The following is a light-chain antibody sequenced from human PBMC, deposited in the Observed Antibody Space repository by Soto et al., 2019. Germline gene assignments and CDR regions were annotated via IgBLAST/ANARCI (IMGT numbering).Light chain of an antibody. V-gene: IGKV3-11*01. CDR3: QQRSNWPPVFT. J-gene: IGKJ3*01. Sequence: EIVLTQSPATLSLSPWERATLSCRASQSVSSYLAWYQQKPGQAPRLLIYDASSRATGIPARFSGSGSGTDFFLTISSLEPEDFAVYYCQQRSNWPPVFTFGPGTKVDIK. CDR1: QSVSSY. CDR2: DAS.